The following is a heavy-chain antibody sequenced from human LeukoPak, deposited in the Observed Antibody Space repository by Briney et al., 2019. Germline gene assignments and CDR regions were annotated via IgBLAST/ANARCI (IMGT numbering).Heavy chain of an antibody. CDR3: ALPHYYDSEGASDMDV. CDR2: ISSSGSTI. Sequence: PGGSLRLSCAASGFTVSSNYMSWVRQAPGKGLEWVSYISSSGSTIYYADSVKGRFTISRDNAKNSLFLQMNSLRAEDTAVYYCALPHYYDSEGASDMDVWGKGTTVTISS. CDR1: GFTVSSNY. V-gene: IGHV3-11*04. D-gene: IGHD3-10*01. J-gene: IGHJ6*03.